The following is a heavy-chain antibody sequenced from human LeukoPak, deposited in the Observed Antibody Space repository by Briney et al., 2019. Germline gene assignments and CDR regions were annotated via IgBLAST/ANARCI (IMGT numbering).Heavy chain of an antibody. V-gene: IGHV4-59*12. CDR2: IYYSGST. CDR3: ARGPVTTLYYFDY. J-gene: IGHJ4*02. D-gene: IGHD4-11*01. CDR1: GASISSYY. Sequence: PSATLSLTCTVSGASISSYYWSWIRQPPGKGLEWIGYIYYSGSTNYNPSLKSRVTIPVDTSKNQFSLKLSSVTAADTAVYYCARGPVTTLYYFDYWDQATLITVS.